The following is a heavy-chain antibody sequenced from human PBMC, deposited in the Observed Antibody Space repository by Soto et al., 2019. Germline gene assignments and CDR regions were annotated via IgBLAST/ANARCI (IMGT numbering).Heavy chain of an antibody. CDR1: GFTFSSYG. J-gene: IGHJ4*02. CDR3: AKDLTPTYYDILTGYYHGLDY. Sequence: PGGSLRLSCAASGFTFSSYGMHWVRQAPGKGLEWVAVISYDGSNKYYADSVKGRFTISRDNSKNTLYLQMNSLRAEDTAVYYCAKDLTPTYYDILTGYYHGLDYWGQGTLVTVSS. CDR2: ISYDGSNK. D-gene: IGHD3-9*01. V-gene: IGHV3-30*18.